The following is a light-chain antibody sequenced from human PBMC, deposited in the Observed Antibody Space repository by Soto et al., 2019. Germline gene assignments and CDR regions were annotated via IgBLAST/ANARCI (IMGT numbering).Light chain of an antibody. V-gene: IGKV3-20*01. CDR2: GAS. CDR1: QSVSYSY. J-gene: IGKJ4*01. CDR3: QQYGSSPLT. Sequence: EIVLTRSPGTLSLSPGERATLSCRASQSVSYSYLAWYQQKPGQAPRLLIYGASSRATGIPDRFSGSGSGTDFTLTISRLEPEDFAVYYCQQYGSSPLTFGGGTKVEIK.